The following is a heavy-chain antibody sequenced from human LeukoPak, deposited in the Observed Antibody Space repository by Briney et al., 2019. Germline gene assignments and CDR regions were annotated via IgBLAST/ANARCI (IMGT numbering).Heavy chain of an antibody. Sequence: GGSLRLSCAAPGFIVSGYHMDWVRQASGKGLEWVGRIRSKANNYATAYAASVKGRFTISRDDSENTAYLQMNSLKTEDTAVYYCTRRDYYMDVWGKGTTVTVSS. V-gene: IGHV3-73*01. J-gene: IGHJ6*03. CDR1: GFIVSGYH. CDR2: IRSKANNYAT. CDR3: TRRDYYMDV.